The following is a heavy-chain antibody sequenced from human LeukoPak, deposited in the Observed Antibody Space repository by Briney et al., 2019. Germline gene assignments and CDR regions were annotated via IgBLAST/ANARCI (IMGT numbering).Heavy chain of an antibody. CDR3: ARDLRVRGVKPRESFDY. D-gene: IGHD3-10*01. CDR2: INPNSGGT. Sequence: ASVKVSCKASGYTFTGYYMHWVRQAPGQGLEWMGRINPNSGGTNYAQKFQGRVTMTRDTSISTAYMELRSLRSDDTAVYYCARDLRVRGVKPRESFDYWGQGTLVTVSS. V-gene: IGHV1-2*06. CDR1: GYTFTGYY. J-gene: IGHJ4*02.